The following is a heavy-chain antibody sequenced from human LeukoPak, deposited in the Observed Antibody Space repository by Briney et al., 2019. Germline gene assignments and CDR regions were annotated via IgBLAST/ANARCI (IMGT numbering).Heavy chain of an antibody. V-gene: IGHV3-7*01. CDR3: ARASEGRGYYFDY. D-gene: IGHD1-14*01. J-gene: IGHJ4*02. CDR1: GFTFSSYW. Sequence: GGSLRPSCAASGFTFSSYWMSWVRQAPGKGLEWVANIKQDGSEKYYVDSVKGRFTISRDNAKNSLYLQMNSLRAEDTAVYYCARASEGRGYYFDYWGQGTLVTVSS. CDR2: IKQDGSEK.